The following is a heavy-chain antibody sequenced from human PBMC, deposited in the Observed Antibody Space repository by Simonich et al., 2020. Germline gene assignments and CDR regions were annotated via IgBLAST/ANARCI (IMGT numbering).Heavy chain of an antibody. CDR1: GFTFSSYG. CDR3: ARSAGGGPNDAFDI. Sequence: QVQLGESGGGVVQPGRSLRLSCAASGFTFSSYGMHWVRQAQGQGLDWVAAIWYEGSNEYYAASVQSRFTISRDNSKNTLYLHMNSLRAEDTAVYYCARSAGGGPNDAFDIWGQGTMVTVSS. V-gene: IGHV3-33*01. CDR2: IWYEGSNE. D-gene: IGHD2-15*01. J-gene: IGHJ3*02.